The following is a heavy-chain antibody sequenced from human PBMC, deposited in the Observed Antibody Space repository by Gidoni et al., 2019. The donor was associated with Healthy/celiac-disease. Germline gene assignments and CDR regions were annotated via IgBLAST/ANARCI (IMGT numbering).Heavy chain of an antibody. Sequence: QVQLVQSEAEVKKPGASVKGSCKASGYTFTSYYMHWVRQAPGQGLEWMGIINPSGGSTSYAQKFQCKVTMTRDTSTSTVYMELSSLRSEDTAVYYCARDRTPVIAVAGKPPTGALHWGQGTLVTVSS. CDR3: ARDRTPVIAVAGKPPTGALH. CDR1: GYTFTSYY. J-gene: IGHJ4*02. CDR2: INPSGGST. D-gene: IGHD6-19*01. V-gene: IGHV1-46*01.